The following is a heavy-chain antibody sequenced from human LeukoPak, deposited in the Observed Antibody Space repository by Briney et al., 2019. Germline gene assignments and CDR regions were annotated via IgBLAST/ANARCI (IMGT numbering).Heavy chain of an antibody. D-gene: IGHD1-26*01. CDR3: AREMGVGAPNDY. J-gene: IGHJ4*02. V-gene: IGHV1-2*02. CDR2: INPNSGGT. Sequence: ASVKVSCRASGYTFTGYYMHWVRQAPGQGLEWMGWINPNSGGTNYAQKFQGRVTMTRDTSISTAYMELSRLRSDDTAVYYCAREMGVGAPNDYWGQGTLVTVSS. CDR1: GYTFTGYY.